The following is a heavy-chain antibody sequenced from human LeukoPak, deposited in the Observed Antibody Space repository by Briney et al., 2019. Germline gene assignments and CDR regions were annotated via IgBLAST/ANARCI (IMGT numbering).Heavy chain of an antibody. V-gene: IGHV3-23*01. CDR1: GFTFRTYA. D-gene: IGHD6-19*01. CDR3: ARGGLGSAFDN. J-gene: IGHJ4*02. Sequence: PGGSLRLSCAASGFTFRTYAMSWVRQAPGKGLEWVSVISNTGGSTFYADSVKGRLTISRDNSENTLYLQMNSLRAEDTAVYYCARGGLGSAFDNWGQGTLVTVSS. CDR2: ISNTGGST.